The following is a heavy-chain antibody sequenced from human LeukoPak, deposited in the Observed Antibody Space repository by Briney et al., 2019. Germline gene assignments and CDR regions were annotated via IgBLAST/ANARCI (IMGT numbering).Heavy chain of an antibody. CDR2: LYSGGRT. Sequence: GGSLRLSCAASGFTVSSNYMSWVRQAPGKGLEWVSVLYSGGRTYYADSVKGRFTISRDNSKNTLYLQMNTLRAEETAVYYCARGGGVGATIRDWGQGTLVTVSS. CDR1: GFTVSSNY. V-gene: IGHV3-66*01. D-gene: IGHD1-26*01. CDR3: ARGGGVGATIRD. J-gene: IGHJ4*02.